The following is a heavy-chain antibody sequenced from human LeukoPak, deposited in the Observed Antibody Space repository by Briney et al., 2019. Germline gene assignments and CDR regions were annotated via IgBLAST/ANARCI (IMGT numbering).Heavy chain of an antibody. Sequence: GGSLRLSCAASGFTFSSYEMNWVRQAPGKGLEWVSYISSSGTTIYYADSVKGRFTISRDNAKNSLYLQMNSLRAEDTAVYYCARVGVVVAATGNLWFDPWGQGTLVTVSA. V-gene: IGHV3-48*03. CDR1: GFTFSSYE. D-gene: IGHD2-15*01. CDR2: ISSSGTTI. J-gene: IGHJ5*02. CDR3: ARVGVVVAATGNLWFDP.